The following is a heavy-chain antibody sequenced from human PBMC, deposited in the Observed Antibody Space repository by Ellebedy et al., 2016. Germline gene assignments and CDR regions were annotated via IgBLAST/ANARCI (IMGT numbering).Heavy chain of an antibody. Sequence: SETLSLTXTVSGGSISGGDTYWGWIRQSPGRGLEWIGSIYKSGTTYYNPSLRSRVTISVDTSKNQFSLRLTSVTAADTAVYYCVRDSLVRGPRLQDYYGMDVWGQGTTVTVSS. V-gene: IGHV4-39*07. D-gene: IGHD3-10*01. CDR2: IYKSGTT. CDR3: VRDSLVRGPRLQDYYGMDV. CDR1: GGSISGGDTY. J-gene: IGHJ6*02.